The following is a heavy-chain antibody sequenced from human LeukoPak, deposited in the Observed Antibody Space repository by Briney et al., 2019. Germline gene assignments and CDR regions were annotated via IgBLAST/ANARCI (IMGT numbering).Heavy chain of an antibody. J-gene: IGHJ3*02. V-gene: IGHV1-2*02. CDR2: INPNSGGT. Sequence: PGGSLRLSCAASGYTFTGYYMHWVRQAPGQGLEWMGWINPNSGGTNYAQKFQGRVTMTRDTSISTAYMELSRLRSDDTAVYYCASITIFGVVINDAFDIWGQGTMVTVSS. CDR3: ASITIFGVVINDAFDI. D-gene: IGHD3-3*01. CDR1: GYTFTGYY.